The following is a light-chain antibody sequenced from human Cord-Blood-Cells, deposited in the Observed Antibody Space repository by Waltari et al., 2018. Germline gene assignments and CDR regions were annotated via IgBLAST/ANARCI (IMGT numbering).Light chain of an antibody. CDR1: QSVSSSH. Sequence: EIVLTQSPGTLSLSPGERATLSCRASQSVSSSHLAWYQQKPGQAPRLLIYGASSRATGIPDRFSGSGSGTDFTLTISRLEPEDFAVYYCQQYGSPPPTWTFGQGTKVEIK. J-gene: IGKJ1*01. V-gene: IGKV3-20*01. CDR3: QQYGSPPPTWT. CDR2: GAS.